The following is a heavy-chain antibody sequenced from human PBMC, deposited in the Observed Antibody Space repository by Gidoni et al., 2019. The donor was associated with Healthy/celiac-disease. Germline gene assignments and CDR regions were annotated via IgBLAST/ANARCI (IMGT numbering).Heavy chain of an antibody. CDR2: IYYSGST. CDR1: GGSISSSSYY. J-gene: IGHJ4*02. D-gene: IGHD5-12*01. CDR3: ASLRGYSGYDRDSRTFDY. Sequence: QLQLQESGPGLVKPSETLSLTCTVSGGSISSSSYYWGWIRQPPGKGLEWIGSIYYSGSTYYNPSLKSRVTISVDTSKNQFSLKLSSVTAADTAVYYCASLRGYSGYDRDSRTFDYWGQGTLVTVSS. V-gene: IGHV4-39*01.